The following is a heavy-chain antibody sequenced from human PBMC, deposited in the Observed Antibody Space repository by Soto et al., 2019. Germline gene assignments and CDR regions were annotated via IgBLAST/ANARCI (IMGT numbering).Heavy chain of an antibody. Sequence: LSLTCAVYGGSFSGYYWSWIRQPPGKGLEWIGEINHSGSTNYNPSLKSRVTISVDTSKNQFSLKLSSVTAADTAVYYCARMSVIREYYYGMDVWGQGTTVTVSS. CDR1: GGSFSGYY. D-gene: IGHD4-4*01. J-gene: IGHJ6*02. CDR2: INHSGST. V-gene: IGHV4-34*01. CDR3: ARMSVIREYYYGMDV.